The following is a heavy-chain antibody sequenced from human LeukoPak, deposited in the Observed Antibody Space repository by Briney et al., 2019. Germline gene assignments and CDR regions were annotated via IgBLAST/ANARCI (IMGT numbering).Heavy chain of an antibody. V-gene: IGHV1-69*06. J-gene: IGHJ4*02. CDR3: ARGGYSYGYEFDY. D-gene: IGHD5-18*01. CDR1: GGTFSSYA. Sequence: GASVKVSCKASGGTFSSYAISWVRQAPGQGLEWMGGIIPIFGTANYAQKFQGRVTITADKSTSTAYMELSSLRSEDTAAYYCARGGYSYGYEFDYWGQGTLVTVSS. CDR2: IIPIFGTA.